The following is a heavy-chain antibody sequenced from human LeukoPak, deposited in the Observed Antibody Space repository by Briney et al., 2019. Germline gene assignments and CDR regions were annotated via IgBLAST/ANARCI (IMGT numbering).Heavy chain of an antibody. V-gene: IGHV3-9*01. CDR2: ISWNSGSI. Sequence: GGSLRLSCAASGFTFDDYAMHWVRQAPGKGLEGVSGISWNSGSIGYADSVKGRFTISRDNAKNSLYLQMNSLRAEDAALYYCAKGGIAAAGYYFDYWGQGTLVTVSS. CDR3: AKGGIAAAGYYFDY. J-gene: IGHJ4*02. CDR1: GFTFDDYA. D-gene: IGHD6-13*01.